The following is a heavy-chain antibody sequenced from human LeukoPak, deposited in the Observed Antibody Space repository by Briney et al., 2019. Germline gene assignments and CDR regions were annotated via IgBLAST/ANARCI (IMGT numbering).Heavy chain of an antibody. CDR3: ASYDYYYGSGSSDY. J-gene: IGHJ4*02. V-gene: IGHV4-4*02. CDR2: IYHSGST. Sequence: SETLSLTCAVSGGSISSSNWWSWVRQPPGKGLEWIGEIYHSGSTNYNPSLKSRVTISVDKSKNQFSLKLSSVTAADTAVYYCASYDYYYGSGSSDYWGQGTLVTVSS. D-gene: IGHD3-10*01. CDR1: GGSISSSNW.